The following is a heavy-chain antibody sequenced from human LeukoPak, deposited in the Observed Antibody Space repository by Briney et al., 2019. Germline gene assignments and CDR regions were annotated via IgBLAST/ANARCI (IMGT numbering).Heavy chain of an antibody. V-gene: IGHV3-23*01. CDR2: ISGSGGRT. CDR3: AKDLGHTAMASLDYYFDY. D-gene: IGHD5-18*01. J-gene: IGHJ4*02. Sequence: GGSLRLSCAASGFTFSSYAMSWVRQAPGKGLEWVSAISGSGGRTYYADSVKGRFTISRDNSKNTLYLQMNSLRAEDTAVYYCAKDLGHTAMASLDYYFDYWGQGTLVTVSS. CDR1: GFTFSSYA.